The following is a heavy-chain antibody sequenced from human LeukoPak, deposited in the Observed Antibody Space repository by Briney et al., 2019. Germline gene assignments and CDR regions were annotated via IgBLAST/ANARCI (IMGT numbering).Heavy chain of an antibody. J-gene: IGHJ6*03. CDR3: AKNAGDGGYYYYLDV. CDR1: GFTFNNYA. V-gene: IGHV3-23*01. Sequence: PPGRSLRPSCAASGFTFNNYAMSWVRQAPGKGLEWVSTISGGGDTTYYSVKGRFIISRDNSKNTLFLNSLRAEDTAIYFCAKNAGDGGYYYYLDVWGKGTPVTVSS. CDR2: ISGGGDTT. D-gene: IGHD3-16*01.